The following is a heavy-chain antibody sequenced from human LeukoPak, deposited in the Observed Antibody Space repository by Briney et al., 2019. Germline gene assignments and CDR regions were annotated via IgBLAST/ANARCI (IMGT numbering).Heavy chain of an antibody. Sequence: PSETLSLTCAVYGGSFSGYYWSWIRQPPGKGLEWIGEINHSGSTNYNPSLKSRVTISVDTSKNQFSLKLSSVTAADTAVYYCARGWELPPNDAFDIWGQGTMVTVSS. D-gene: IGHD1-26*01. J-gene: IGHJ3*02. CDR1: GGSFSGYY. V-gene: IGHV4-34*01. CDR2: INHSGST. CDR3: ARGWELPPNDAFDI.